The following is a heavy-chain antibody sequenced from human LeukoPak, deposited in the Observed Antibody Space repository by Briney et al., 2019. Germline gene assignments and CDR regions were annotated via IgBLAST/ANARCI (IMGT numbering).Heavy chain of an antibody. Sequence: SETLSLTCTVSGGSISSYYWSWIRQPPGKGLEWIGYIYYSGSTNYNPSLTSRVTISVATSKNQFSLKLSSVPAADPAVYYCARLATGSGSPPDYWGQGTLVTVSS. J-gene: IGHJ4*02. D-gene: IGHD3-10*01. CDR1: GGSISSYY. V-gene: IGHV4-59*08. CDR2: IYYSGST. CDR3: ARLATGSGSPPDY.